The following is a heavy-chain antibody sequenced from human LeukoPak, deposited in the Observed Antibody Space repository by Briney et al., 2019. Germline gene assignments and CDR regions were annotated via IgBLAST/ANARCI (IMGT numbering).Heavy chain of an antibody. CDR1: GYTFTSYD. J-gene: IGHJ4*02. Sequence: ASVKVSCKASGYTFTSYDINWVRQATGQGLEWMGWMNPNSGNTGYAHKFQGRVTMTRNTSISTAYMELSSLRSEDTAVYYCVVVVASKFDYWGQGTLVTVSS. CDR3: VVVVASKFDY. V-gene: IGHV1-8*01. CDR2: MNPNSGNT. D-gene: IGHD2-15*01.